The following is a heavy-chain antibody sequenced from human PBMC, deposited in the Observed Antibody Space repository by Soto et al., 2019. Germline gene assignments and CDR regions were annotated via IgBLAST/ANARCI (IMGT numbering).Heavy chain of an antibody. V-gene: IGHV1-18*01. Sequence: QVQLVQSGAEVKKPGASVKVSCKASGYTFTSYGISWVRQAPGQGLEWMGWISAYNGNTNYAQKLQGRVTMTTDTTKSTAYMELRSLRSEESDVYSGARDWGAASPFDYWGQGTLVTVSS. J-gene: IGHJ4*02. CDR1: GYTFTSYG. CDR3: ARDWGAASPFDY. D-gene: IGHD6-13*01. CDR2: ISAYNGNT.